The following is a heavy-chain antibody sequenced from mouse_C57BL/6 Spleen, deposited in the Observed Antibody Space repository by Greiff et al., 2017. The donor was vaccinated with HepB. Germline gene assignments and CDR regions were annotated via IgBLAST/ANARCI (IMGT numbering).Heavy chain of an antibody. D-gene: IGHD4-1*01. CDR3: ARLLTGTGAMDY. V-gene: IGHV5-17*01. CDR2: ISSGSSTI. CDR1: GFTFSDYG. J-gene: IGHJ4*01. Sequence: EVMLVESGGGLVKPGGSLKLSCAASGFTFSDYGMHWVRQAPEKGLEWVAYISSGSSTIYYADTVKGRFTISRDNAKNTLFLQMTSLRSEDTAMYYCARLLTGTGAMDYWGQGTSVTVSS.